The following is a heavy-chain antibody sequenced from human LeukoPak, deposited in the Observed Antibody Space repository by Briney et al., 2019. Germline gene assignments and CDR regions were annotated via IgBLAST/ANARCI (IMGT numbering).Heavy chain of an antibody. J-gene: IGHJ4*02. CDR1: GFTFSSYG. CDR2: IWYDGSNK. CDR3: ASDIAVAGTGVY. V-gene: IGHV3-33*01. D-gene: IGHD6-19*01. Sequence: PGGSLRLSCAASGFTFSSYGMHWVRQAPGKGLEWVAVIWYDGSNKYYADSVKGRFTISRDNAKNSLYLQMNSLRAEDTAVYYCASDIAVAGTGVYWGQGTLVTVSS.